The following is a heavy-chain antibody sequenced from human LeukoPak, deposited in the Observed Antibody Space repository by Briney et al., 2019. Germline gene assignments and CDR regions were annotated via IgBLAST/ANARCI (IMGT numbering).Heavy chain of an antibody. J-gene: IGHJ6*03. Sequence: PGGSLRLSCAASGFTFSSYSMNWVRQAPGKGLEWVSSISSSSSYIYYADSVKGRFTISRDNAKNSLYLQMNSLRAEDTAVYYCARDSPPDYYGSGGAYYMDVWGKGTTVTVSS. CDR2: ISSSSSYI. V-gene: IGHV3-21*01. CDR1: GFTFSSYS. CDR3: ARDSPPDYYGSGGAYYMDV. D-gene: IGHD3-10*01.